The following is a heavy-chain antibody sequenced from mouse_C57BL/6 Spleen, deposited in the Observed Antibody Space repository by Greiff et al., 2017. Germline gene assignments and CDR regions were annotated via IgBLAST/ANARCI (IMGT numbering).Heavy chain of an antibody. CDR3: ARLLLRSSYAMDY. V-gene: IGHV1-64*01. CDR1: GYTFTSYW. CDR2: IHPNSGST. Sequence: VQLQQPGAELVKPGASVKLSCKASGYTFTSYWMHWVKQRPGQGLEWIGMIHPNSGSTNYNEKFKSKATLTVDKSSSTAYMQLSSLTSEDSAVYYCARLLLRSSYAMDYWGQGTSVTVSS. J-gene: IGHJ4*01. D-gene: IGHD1-1*01.